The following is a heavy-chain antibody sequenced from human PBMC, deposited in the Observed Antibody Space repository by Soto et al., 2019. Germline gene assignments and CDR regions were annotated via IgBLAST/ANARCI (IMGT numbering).Heavy chain of an antibody. CDR1: GGSITGAYY. CDR2: IHYRGST. Sequence: SETLSLTCRLSGGSITGAYYWNWIRQHPGKGLEWIGSIHYRGSTYYNPSLKTRITISLDRSNNQFSLNLSSVTAADTAVYYCARVRDSFGLDVWGQGTTVTVSS. V-gene: IGHV4-31*03. J-gene: IGHJ6*02. D-gene: IGHD2-15*01. CDR3: ARVRDSFGLDV.